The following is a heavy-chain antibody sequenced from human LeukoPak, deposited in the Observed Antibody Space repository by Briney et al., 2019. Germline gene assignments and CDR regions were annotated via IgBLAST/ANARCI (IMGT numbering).Heavy chain of an antibody. CDR3: ATPLGYGDYPLDY. J-gene: IGHJ4*02. V-gene: IGHV4-39*01. Sequence: SETLSLTCTVSGGSISSSSYYWGWIRQPPGKGLEWIGSIYYSGSTYYNPSLKGRVTISVDTSKNQFSLKLSSVTAADTAVYYCATPLGYGDYPLDYWGQGTLVTVSS. CDR1: GGSISSSSYY. D-gene: IGHD4-17*01. CDR2: IYYSGST.